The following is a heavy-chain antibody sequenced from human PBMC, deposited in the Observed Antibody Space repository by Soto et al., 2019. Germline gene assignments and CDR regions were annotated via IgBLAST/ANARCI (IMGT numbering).Heavy chain of an antibody. CDR1: GYTFTSYD. V-gene: IGHV1-8*01. CDR3: AREMTTRGMAV. CDR2: MNPNSGNT. Sequence: QVQLVQSGAEVKKPGASVKVSCKASGYTFTSYDINWVRQATGQGLEWMGWMNPNSGNTGYAQKFQGRVTMIRNTSVTTADMGLSSLRFEATAVNYCAREMTTRGMAVWGQGTTVTVSS. D-gene: IGHD1-1*01. J-gene: IGHJ6*02.